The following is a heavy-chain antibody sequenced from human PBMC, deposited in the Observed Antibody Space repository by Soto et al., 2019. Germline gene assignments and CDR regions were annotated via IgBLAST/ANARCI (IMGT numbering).Heavy chain of an antibody. CDR3: ARGWTAGAGWATWFDL. Sequence: QVQLQESGRGLVEPSQTLSLTCTVSGASIAGAGYYWSWIRHHPGICLEWIGNVHYSGTTYYNPSLKILLTLSVHTSKTQLYLNASTVTAADTDVYSCARGWTAGAGWATWFDLWGQGTLVTVSS. D-gene: IGHD3-9*01. V-gene: IGHV4-31*01. J-gene: IGHJ5*02. CDR1: GASIAGAGYY. CDR2: VHYSGTT.